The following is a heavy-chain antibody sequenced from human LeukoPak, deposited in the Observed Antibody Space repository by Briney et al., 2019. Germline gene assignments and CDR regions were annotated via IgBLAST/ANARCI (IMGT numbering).Heavy chain of an antibody. CDR3: ARDRGYCSGGSCYVPTSDWFDP. Sequence: EASVKVSCKASGYTFTGYYMHWVRQAPGQGLEWMGWINPNSGGTNYAQKFQGRVTMTRDTSISTAYMELSRLRSDDTAVYYCARDRGYCSGGSCYVPTSDWFDPWGQGTLVTVSP. J-gene: IGHJ5*02. V-gene: IGHV1-2*02. D-gene: IGHD2-15*01. CDR2: INPNSGGT. CDR1: GYTFTGYY.